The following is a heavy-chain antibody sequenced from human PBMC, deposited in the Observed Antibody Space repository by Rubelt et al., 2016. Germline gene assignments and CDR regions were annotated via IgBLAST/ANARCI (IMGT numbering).Heavy chain of an antibody. CDR1: GFTFSSYA. J-gene: IGHJ6*02. CDR2: ISGSGGST. V-gene: IGHV3-23*01. CDR3: ARENTIYHYYGMDV. Sequence: EVQLLESGGGLVQPGGSLRLSCAASGFTFSSYAMSWVRQAPGKGLEWVSAISGSGGSTYYVDSVKGRFTISRDNSKNTLYLQMNSLRVEDTAVYYCARENTIYHYYGMDVWGQGTTVTVSS. D-gene: IGHD3-9*01.